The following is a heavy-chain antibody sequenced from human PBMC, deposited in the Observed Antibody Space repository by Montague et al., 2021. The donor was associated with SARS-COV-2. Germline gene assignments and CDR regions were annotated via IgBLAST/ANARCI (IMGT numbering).Heavy chain of an antibody. D-gene: IGHD3-9*01. Sequence: PALVKPTQTLTLTCTLSGFSLSTSGMRASWIRQPPGKALEWLARIDWDDDKFYSTSLKTRLTISKDTSKNQVVLTMTNMDPVDTATYYCARSYYDILTNYYDAFDIWGQGTMVTGSS. J-gene: IGHJ3*02. CDR2: IDWDDDK. CDR3: ARSYYDILTNYYDAFDI. V-gene: IGHV2-70*04. CDR1: GFSLSTSGMR.